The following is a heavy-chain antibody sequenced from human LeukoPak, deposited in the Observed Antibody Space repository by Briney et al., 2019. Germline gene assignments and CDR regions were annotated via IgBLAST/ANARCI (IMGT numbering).Heavy chain of an antibody. D-gene: IGHD5-12*01. V-gene: IGHV3-30*18. J-gene: IGHJ6*03. CDR3: AKEGPRYSGYAVWCYMDV. Sequence: PGGSLRLSCAASGFTFSSYEMNWVRQAPGKGLEWVAVISYDGSNKYYADSAKGRFTISRDNSKNTLYLQMNSLRAEDTAVYYCAKEGPRYSGYAVWCYMDVWGKGTTVTVSS. CDR2: ISYDGSNK. CDR1: GFTFSSYE.